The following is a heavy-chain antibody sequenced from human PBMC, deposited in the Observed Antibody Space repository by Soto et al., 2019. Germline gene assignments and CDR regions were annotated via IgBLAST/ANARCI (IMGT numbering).Heavy chain of an antibody. D-gene: IGHD6-25*01. Sequence: PSETLSLTCTVSGGSISSGGYYWSWIRQTPGKGLEFIGSMYYSGTTYYNPSLKSRVTISVDTSKNQFTLKLISVTAADTAVYYCAVVDSTGNWFDPWGEGALVTVSS. CDR2: MYYSGTT. V-gene: IGHV4-39*01. CDR1: GGSISSGGYY. J-gene: IGHJ5*02. CDR3: AVVDSTGNWFDP.